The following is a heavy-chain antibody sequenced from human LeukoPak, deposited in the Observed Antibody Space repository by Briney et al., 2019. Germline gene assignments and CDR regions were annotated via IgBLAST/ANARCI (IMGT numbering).Heavy chain of an antibody. CDR2: ISGSGGST. V-gene: IGHV3-23*01. CDR1: GFTFSSYA. Sequence: PGGSLRLSCAASGFTFSSYAMSWVRQAPGKGLEWVSAISGSGGSTYYADSVKGRFTISRDNSKNTLYLQMNSLRAEDTAVYYCAKDPPHIWSGYSYFDYWGQGTLVTVSS. CDR3: AKDPPHIWSGYSYFDY. D-gene: IGHD3-3*01. J-gene: IGHJ4*02.